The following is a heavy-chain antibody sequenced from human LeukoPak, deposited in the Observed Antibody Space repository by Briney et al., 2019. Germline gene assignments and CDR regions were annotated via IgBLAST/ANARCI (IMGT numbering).Heavy chain of an antibody. D-gene: IGHD3-22*01. J-gene: IGHJ3*02. CDR3: ARDDSSGYPLDI. Sequence: ETLSLTCTVSGGSISSYYWSWIRQPPGKGLEWIGYIYYSGSTNYNPSLKSRVTISVDTSKNQFSLKLSSVTAADTAVYYCARDDSSGYPLDIWGQGTMVTVSS. CDR1: GGSISSYY. CDR2: IYYSGST. V-gene: IGHV4-59*01.